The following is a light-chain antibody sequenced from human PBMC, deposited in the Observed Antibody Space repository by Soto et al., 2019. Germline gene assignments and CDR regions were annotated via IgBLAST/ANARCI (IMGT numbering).Light chain of an antibody. J-gene: IGLJ1*01. CDR2: SND. V-gene: IGLV1-44*01. CDR3: SSYAGRNTFV. Sequence: QSVLTQPPSASGTPGQRVTISCSGSSSNIGSNTVNWYQQLPGTAPKLLIYSNDQRPSGVPDRFSGSKSGTSASLAISGLQSEDEADYYCSSYAGRNTFVFGTGTKVTVL. CDR1: SSNIGSNT.